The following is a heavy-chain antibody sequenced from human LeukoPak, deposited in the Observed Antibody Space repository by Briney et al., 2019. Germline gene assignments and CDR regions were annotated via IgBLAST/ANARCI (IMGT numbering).Heavy chain of an antibody. D-gene: IGHD2-2*01. J-gene: IGHJ6*03. CDR3: ARDGCSSTSCRYYYYYYMDV. CDR2: ISYDGSNK. Sequence: SGRSLRLSCAASGFTFSSYAMHWVRQAPGKGLEWVAVISYDGSNKYYADSVKGRFTISRDNSKNTLYLQMNSLRAEDTAVYYCARDGCSSTSCRYYYYYYMDVWGKGTTVTVSS. V-gene: IGHV3-30-3*01. CDR1: GFTFSSYA.